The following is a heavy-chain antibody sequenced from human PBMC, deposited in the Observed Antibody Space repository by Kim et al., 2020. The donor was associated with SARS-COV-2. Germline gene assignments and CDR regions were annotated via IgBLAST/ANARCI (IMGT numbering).Heavy chain of an antibody. V-gene: IGHV4-39*01. D-gene: IGHD3-10*01. J-gene: IGHJ6*02. CDR2: IYYSGST. CDR1: GGSISSSSYY. Sequence: SETLSLTCTVSGGSISSSSYYWGWIRQPPGKGLEWIGSIYYSGSTYYNPSLKSRVTISVDTSKNQFSLKLSSVTAADTAVYYCARHCMGGGLSPYYGSGSYYRTYGMDVWGQGTTVTVSS. CDR3: ARHCMGGGLSPYYGSGSYYRTYGMDV.